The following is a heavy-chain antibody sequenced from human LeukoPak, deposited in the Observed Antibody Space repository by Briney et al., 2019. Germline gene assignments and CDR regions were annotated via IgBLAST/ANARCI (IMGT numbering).Heavy chain of an antibody. Sequence: GGSLRLSCAASGFTLSKHWMTWVRQAPGNGLECVAIIKQDGSEKYYVNSVKGRFTISRDNAKNSLYLQMNSLRVEDTAVYYCGREWAVDFWGQGTLVTVSS. CDR1: GFTLSKHW. CDR3: GREWAVDF. CDR2: IKQDGSEK. V-gene: IGHV3-7*01. J-gene: IGHJ4*02.